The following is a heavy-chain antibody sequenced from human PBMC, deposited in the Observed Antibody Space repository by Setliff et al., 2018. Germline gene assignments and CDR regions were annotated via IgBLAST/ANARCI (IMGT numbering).Heavy chain of an antibody. Sequence: SETLSLTCTVSGASINSGSYYWNWIRQPAGKGLEWIGHIYTSGSTNYNTSLSSRVTISLDTSKSQFSLKLSFVTAADTAVYFCARYDFWTGYYSGEGGNFDPWGQGTLVTVAS. V-gene: IGHV4-61*09. CDR2: IYTSGST. J-gene: IGHJ5*02. CDR1: GASINSGSYY. D-gene: IGHD3-3*01. CDR3: ARYDFWTGYYSGEGGNFDP.